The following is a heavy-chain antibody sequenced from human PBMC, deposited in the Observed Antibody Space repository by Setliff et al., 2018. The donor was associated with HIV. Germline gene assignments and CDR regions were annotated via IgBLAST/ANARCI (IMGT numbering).Heavy chain of an antibody. Sequence: PSETLSLTCTVSGGSFTSRSYYWGWIRQHPGKGLEWIGSFFYSGSTYYNPSLKSRLTISVYTPNNQFSLRLRSVTAADTAVYYCARPSLGIGGGALFDYWGQGILVTVSS. CDR1: GGSFTSRSYY. CDR3: ARPSLGIGGGALFDY. CDR2: FFYSGST. D-gene: IGHD7-27*01. V-gene: IGHV4-39*01. J-gene: IGHJ4*02.